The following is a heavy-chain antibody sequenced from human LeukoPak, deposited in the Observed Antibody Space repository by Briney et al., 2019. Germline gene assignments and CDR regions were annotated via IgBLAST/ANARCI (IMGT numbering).Heavy chain of an antibody. CDR3: ARDSIAVASDAFDI. CDR2: ISSSSSYI. CDR1: GFTFSSYS. D-gene: IGHD6-19*01. J-gene: IGHJ3*02. V-gene: IGHV3-21*01. Sequence: GGSLRLSCAASGFTFSSYSMNWVRQAPGKGLEWVSSISSSSSYIYYADSVKGRFTISRDNAKNSLYLKMNSLRAEDTAVYYCARDSIAVASDAFDIWGQGTMVTVSS.